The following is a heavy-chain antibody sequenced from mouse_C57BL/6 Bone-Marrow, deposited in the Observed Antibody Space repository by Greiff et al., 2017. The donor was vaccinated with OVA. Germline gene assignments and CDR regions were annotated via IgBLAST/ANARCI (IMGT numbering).Heavy chain of an antibody. CDR1: GYTFTSYD. J-gene: IGHJ1*03. Sequence: PLQQSGPELVKPGASVKLSCKASGYTFTSYDINWVKQRPGQGLEWIGWIYPRDGSTKYNEKFKGKATLTVDTSSSTAYMELHSLTSEDSAVYFCARRGYYGSSYVWYFDVWGTGTTVTVSS. D-gene: IGHD1-1*01. V-gene: IGHV1-85*01. CDR2: IYPRDGST. CDR3: ARRGYYGSSYVWYFDV.